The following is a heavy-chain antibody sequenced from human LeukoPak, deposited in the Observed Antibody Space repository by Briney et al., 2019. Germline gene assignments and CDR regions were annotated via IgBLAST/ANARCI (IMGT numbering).Heavy chain of an antibody. D-gene: IGHD2-15*01. CDR2: ISAYNGNT. CDR3: AKAGGYCSGGSCYGGSKDFDY. CDR1: GYTFTSYG. V-gene: IGHV1-18*01. J-gene: IGHJ4*02. Sequence: ASVKVSCKASGYTFTSYGISWVRQAPGQGLEWMGWISAYNGNTNYAQKLQGRVTMTTDTSTSTAYMELRSQRSDDTAVYYCAKAGGYCSGGSCYGGSKDFDYWGQGTLVTVSS.